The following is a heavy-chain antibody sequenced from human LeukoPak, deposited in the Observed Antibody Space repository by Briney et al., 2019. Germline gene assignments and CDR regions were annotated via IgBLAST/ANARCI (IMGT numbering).Heavy chain of an antibody. V-gene: IGHV4-38-2*02. J-gene: IGHJ6*03. Sequence: PSETLSLTCTVSGGSISSYYWSWIRQPPGKGLEWIGSIYHSGSTYYNPSLKSRVTISVDTSKNQFSLKLSSVTAADTAVYYCARDTMGFGDYYYYMDVWGKGTTVTVSS. CDR3: ARDTMGFGDYYYYMDV. CDR1: GGSISSYY. CDR2: IYHSGST. D-gene: IGHD3-10*01.